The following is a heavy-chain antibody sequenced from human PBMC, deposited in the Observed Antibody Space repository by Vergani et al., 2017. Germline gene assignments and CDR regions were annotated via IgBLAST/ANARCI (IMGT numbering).Heavy chain of an antibody. D-gene: IGHD1-7*01. CDR1: GGSFSGYY. CDR3: ARGGVDWNYLGGWFDP. V-gene: IGHV4-34*01. Sequence: QVQLQQWGAGLLKPSETLSLTCAVYGGSFSGYYWSWIRQPPGKGLEWIGEINHSGSTNYNPSLKSRVTISVDTSKNQFSLKLSSVTAADTAVYYCARGGVDWNYLGGWFDPWGQGTTVTVSS. J-gene: IGHJ5*01. CDR2: INHSGST.